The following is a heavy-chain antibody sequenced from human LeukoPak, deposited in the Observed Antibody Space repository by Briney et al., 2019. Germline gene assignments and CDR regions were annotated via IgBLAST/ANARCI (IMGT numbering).Heavy chain of an antibody. J-gene: IGHJ4*02. V-gene: IGHV3-48*04. Sequence: GESLRLSCAASGFTFSSYSMNWVRQAPGKGLEWVSYISSSSSTIYYADSVKGRFTISRDNAKNSLYLQMNSLRAEDTVVYYCARDAAMVRGVIIQYYFDYWGQGTLVTVSS. CDR2: ISSSSSTI. CDR1: GFTFSSYS. CDR3: ARDAAMVRGVIIQYYFDY. D-gene: IGHD3-10*01.